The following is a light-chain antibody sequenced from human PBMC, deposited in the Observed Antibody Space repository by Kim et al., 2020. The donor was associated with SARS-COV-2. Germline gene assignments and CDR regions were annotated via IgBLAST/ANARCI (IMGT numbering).Light chain of an antibody. CDR1: SSNIRNNF. J-gene: IGLJ3*02. Sequence: GQKVTISCSGSSSNIRNNFIFWYQQLPGTAPKLLIYDNDKRPSGIPDRFSGSKSGTSATLGITGLQTGDEADYYCGAWDSSLSIWLFGGGTQLTVL. CDR3: GAWDSSLSIWL. V-gene: IGLV1-51*01. CDR2: DND.